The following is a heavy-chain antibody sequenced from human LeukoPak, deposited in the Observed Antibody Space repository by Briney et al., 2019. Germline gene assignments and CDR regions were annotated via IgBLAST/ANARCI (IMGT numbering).Heavy chain of an antibody. CDR2: IRYDGSNK. D-gene: IGHD3-3*01. Sequence: PGGSLRLSGAASGFSFHTYAMRWVRQAPGKGLEWVAFIRYDGSNKYYADSVKGRFTISRDNSKNTLYLQMNSLRAEDTAVYYCAKDKSSYDFWRWYFDYWGQGTLVTVSS. CDR3: AKDKSSYDFWRWYFDY. V-gene: IGHV3-30*02. J-gene: IGHJ4*02. CDR1: GFSFHTYA.